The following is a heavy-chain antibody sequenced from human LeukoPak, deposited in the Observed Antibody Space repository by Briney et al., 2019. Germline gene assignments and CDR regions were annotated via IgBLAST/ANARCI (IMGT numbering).Heavy chain of an antibody. D-gene: IGHD3-22*01. CDR3: AKGFLSYYYDSSGYPKFSFDY. J-gene: IGHJ4*02. CDR2: ISGSGGST. CDR1: GFTFDDYA. V-gene: IGHV3-23*01. Sequence: GGSLRLSCAASGFTFDDYAMHWVRQAPGKGLEWVSAISGSGGSTYYADSVKGRFTISRDNSKNTLYLQMNSLRAEDTAVYYCAKGFLSYYYDSSGYPKFSFDYWGQGTLVTVSS.